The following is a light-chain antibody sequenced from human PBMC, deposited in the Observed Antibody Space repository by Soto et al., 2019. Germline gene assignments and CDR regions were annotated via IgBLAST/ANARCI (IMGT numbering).Light chain of an antibody. J-gene: IGKJ2*01. Sequence: DIVMTQSPDSLAVSLGERATINCKSSQSVLYSSNNKNYLAWYQQKPGQPPKLLIYWASTRESGVPDRFSGSGSWTDFTLTISSLQAEDVAVYYCQQYYRTPQTFGQGTKLEIK. CDR1: QSVLYSSNNKNY. V-gene: IGKV4-1*01. CDR3: QQYYRTPQT. CDR2: WAS.